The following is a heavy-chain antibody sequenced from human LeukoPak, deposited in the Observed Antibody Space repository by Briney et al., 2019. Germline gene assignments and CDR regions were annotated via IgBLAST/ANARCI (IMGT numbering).Heavy chain of an antibody. V-gene: IGHV3-23*01. D-gene: IGHD3-10*01. J-gene: IGHJ4*02. Sequence: PGRCLRLPCAVSGIALSDYGMSWVRQAPGKGLEWVAGISDSGGSTNYADSVKGRFTISRDNAKNTLYLQMNSLRAEDTAVYFCAKRGVVIRVILVGFHKQAYYFDSWGQGALVTVSS. CDR3: AKRGVVIRVILVGFHKQAYYFDS. CDR1: GIALSDYG. CDR2: ISDSGGST.